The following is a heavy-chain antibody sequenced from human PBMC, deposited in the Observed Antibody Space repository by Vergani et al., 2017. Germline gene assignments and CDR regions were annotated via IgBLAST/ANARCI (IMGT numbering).Heavy chain of an antibody. V-gene: IGHV4-34*01. CDR1: GGSFSGYY. Sequence: QVQLQQWGAGLLKPSETLSLTCAVYGGSFSGYYWSWIRQHPGKGLEWIGYIYYSGSTYYNPSLKSRVTISVDTSKNQFSLKLSSVTAADTAVYYCARDLTNSYGMDVWGQGTTVTVSS. CDR3: ARDLTNSYGMDV. J-gene: IGHJ6*02. D-gene: IGHD1-1*01. CDR2: IYYSGST.